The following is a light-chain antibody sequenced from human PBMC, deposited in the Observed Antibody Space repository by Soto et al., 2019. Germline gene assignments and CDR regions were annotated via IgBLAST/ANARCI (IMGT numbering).Light chain of an antibody. V-gene: IGLV2-8*01. CDR2: EVT. Sequence: QSVLTQPPSASGSPGQSVTISCSGTSSDVGGYNFVSWYQQYPGKTPKLMIYEVTKRPSGVPDRFSGSKSGNMAFLTVSGLQAEDEADYYCLSYAGTTTIFGTGTKLTVL. J-gene: IGLJ1*01. CDR3: LSYAGTTTI. CDR1: SSDVGGYNF.